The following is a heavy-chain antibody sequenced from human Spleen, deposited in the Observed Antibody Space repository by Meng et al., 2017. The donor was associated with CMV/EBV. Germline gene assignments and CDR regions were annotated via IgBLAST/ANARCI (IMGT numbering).Heavy chain of an antibody. Sequence: GGSLRLSCAASGFTFSSFTMNWVRQAPGKGLEWVAFIRYDGSNKYYADTVKGRFTISRDNAKNSLFLQMSSLRAEDTAMYYCARAGLGYCSVTSCYNDYWGQGTLVTVSS. V-gene: IGHV3-30*02. CDR3: ARAGLGYCSVTSCYNDY. J-gene: IGHJ4*02. CDR1: GFTFSSFT. D-gene: IGHD2-2*02. CDR2: IRYDGSNK.